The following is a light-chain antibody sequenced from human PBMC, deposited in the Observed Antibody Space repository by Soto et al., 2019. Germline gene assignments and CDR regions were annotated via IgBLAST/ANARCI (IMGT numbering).Light chain of an antibody. V-gene: IGKV3-20*01. CDR2: GAS. Sequence: EIVLTQSPGTLSLSPGERASLSCRASQSVSSNYLAWFQQKPGQAPRLLISGASSRATDIPDRFSGSGSGTDFTLTISRLEPEDFAVYNCHQYGSSPHTFGQGTRLEIK. J-gene: IGKJ5*01. CDR1: QSVSSNY. CDR3: HQYGSSPHT.